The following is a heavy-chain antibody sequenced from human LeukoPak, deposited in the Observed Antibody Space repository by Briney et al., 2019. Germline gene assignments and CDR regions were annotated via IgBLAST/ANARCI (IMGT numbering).Heavy chain of an antibody. V-gene: IGHV3-11*04. CDR2: ISSSGSTI. Sequence: PGGSLRLSCAASGFTFSDYYMSWIRQAPGKGLEWVSYISSSGSTIYYADSVKGRFTISRDNAKNSLYLQMNSLRAEDTAVYYCARQHWASWTQSPYYFDYWGQGTLVTVSS. D-gene: IGHD3-16*01. CDR1: GFTFSDYY. CDR3: ARQHWASWTQSPYYFDY. J-gene: IGHJ4*02.